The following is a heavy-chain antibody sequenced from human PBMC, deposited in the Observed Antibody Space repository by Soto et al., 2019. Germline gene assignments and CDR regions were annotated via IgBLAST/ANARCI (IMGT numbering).Heavy chain of an antibody. Sequence: SETLSLTCAIYGGSFSVYHWIWSRQTPGKGLEWIGEINQSGSTNYNPSLKSRVTISLDMSKKQFSLMLSSVTGADTVVYYCARLNVAAAGTLLQGLDVWGQGTTVTVSS. D-gene: IGHD6-13*01. CDR1: GGSFSVYH. J-gene: IGHJ6*02. CDR2: INQSGST. V-gene: IGHV4-34*01. CDR3: ARLNVAAAGTLLQGLDV.